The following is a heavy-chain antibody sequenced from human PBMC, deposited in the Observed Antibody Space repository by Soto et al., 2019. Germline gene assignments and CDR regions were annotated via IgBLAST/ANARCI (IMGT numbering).Heavy chain of an antibody. J-gene: IGHJ4*02. V-gene: IGHV3-9*01. CDR1: GFTFDDYA. CDR2: ISWNSGSI. D-gene: IGHD1-26*01. Sequence: SLRLSCAASGFTFDDYAMHWVRQAPGKGLEWVSGISWNSGSIGYADSVKGRFTISRDNAKNSLYLQMNSLRAEDTALYYCAKFSGYYGDYWGQGTPVTVSS. CDR3: AKFSGYYGDY.